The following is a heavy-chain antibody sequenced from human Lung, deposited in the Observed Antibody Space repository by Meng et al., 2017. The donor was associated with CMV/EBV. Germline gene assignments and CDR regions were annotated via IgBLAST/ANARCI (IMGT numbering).Heavy chain of an antibody. V-gene: IGHV3-7*01. J-gene: IGHJ4*02. Sequence: GGSLRLXXAASGFTFSSYWMAWVRQAPGKGLEWVANIKYDGSEKYYVDSVKGRFSISRDNGKNSLYLQMNSLRVEDTALYYCARDLHGDLNYWGQGTVVTVSS. CDR2: IKYDGSEK. CDR1: GFTFSSYW. CDR3: ARDLHGDLNY. D-gene: IGHD4-17*01.